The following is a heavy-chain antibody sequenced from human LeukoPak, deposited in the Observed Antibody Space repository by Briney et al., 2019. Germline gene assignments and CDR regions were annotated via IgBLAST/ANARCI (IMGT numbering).Heavy chain of an antibody. Sequence: SETLSLTCAVYGGSFSGYYWSWIRQPPGKGLEWIGEINHSGSTNYNPSLKSRVTISVDTSKNQFSLELSSVTAADTAVYYCARELITIFGVALGMDVWGQGTTVTVSS. CDR1: GGSFSGYY. CDR3: ARELITIFGVALGMDV. J-gene: IGHJ6*02. CDR2: INHSGST. V-gene: IGHV4-34*01. D-gene: IGHD3-3*01.